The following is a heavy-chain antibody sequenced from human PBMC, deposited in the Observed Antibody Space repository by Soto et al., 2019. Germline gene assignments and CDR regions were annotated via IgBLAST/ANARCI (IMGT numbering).Heavy chain of an antibody. V-gene: IGHV3-21*01. D-gene: IGHD4-17*01. CDR2: ISSSSSYI. Sequence: EVQLVESGGGLVKPGGSLRLSCAASGFTFSSYSMNWVRQAPGKGLEWVSSISSSSSYIYYADSVKGRFTISRDSAKNSLYLQMNRLRAGDSAVYYCARSWVATVTTLDYWGQGTLVTVSS. CDR1: GFTFSSYS. J-gene: IGHJ4*02. CDR3: ARSWVATVTTLDY.